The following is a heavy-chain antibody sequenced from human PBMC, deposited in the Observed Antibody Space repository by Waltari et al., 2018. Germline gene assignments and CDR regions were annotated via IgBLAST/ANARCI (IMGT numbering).Heavy chain of an antibody. CDR2: VDPEDGET. Sequence: EVQLVQSGAEVKKPGATVKISCKASGYTFTDYYMHWVQQAPGKGLEWMGRVDPEDGETIYAQKFQGRVTMTRDTSISTAYMELSRLRSDDTAVYYCARPARSGGDWIGYWGQGTLVTVSS. CDR3: ARPARSGGDWIGY. CDR1: GYTFTDYY. V-gene: IGHV1-69-2*01. D-gene: IGHD2-21*01. J-gene: IGHJ4*02.